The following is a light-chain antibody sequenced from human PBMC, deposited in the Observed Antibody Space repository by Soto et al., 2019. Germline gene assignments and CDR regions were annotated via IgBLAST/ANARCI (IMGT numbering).Light chain of an antibody. CDR1: QSVSNDF. J-gene: IGKJ4*01. Sequence: ELVFSLSLGRPSLFLREIATLSCRSSQSVSNDFLAWYQQKPAQAPRLLMFRTSSRATGFPDRFSGSGSGTEFNLTISSLKSEDFGVYYCQQYNNWPRATFGGGNKVDIK. CDR2: RTS. V-gene: IGKV3-15*01. CDR3: QQYNNWPRAT.